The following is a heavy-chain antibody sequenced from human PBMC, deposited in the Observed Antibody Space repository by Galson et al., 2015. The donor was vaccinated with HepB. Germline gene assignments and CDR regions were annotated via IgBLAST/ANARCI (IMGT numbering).Heavy chain of an antibody. D-gene: IGHD6-13*01. CDR1: GYTFTSYA. V-gene: IGHV1-3*01. Sequence: SVKVSCKASGYTFTSYAMHWVRQAPGQRLEWMGWINAGNGNTKYSQKFQGRVTITRDTSASTAYMELSSLRSEDTAVYYCARDSIAAAGTIWFDPWGQGTLVTVSS. J-gene: IGHJ5*02. CDR3: ARDSIAAAGTIWFDP. CDR2: INAGNGNT.